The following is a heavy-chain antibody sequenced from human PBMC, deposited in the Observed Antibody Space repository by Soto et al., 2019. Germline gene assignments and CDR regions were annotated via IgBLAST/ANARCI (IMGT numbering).Heavy chain of an antibody. V-gene: IGHV4-39*01. D-gene: IGHD2-15*01. CDR1: GGSISSSSYY. J-gene: IGHJ3*02. CDR3: ARVVVAATSAFDI. Sequence: QLQLQESGPGLVKPSETLSLTCTVSGGSISSSSYYWGWIRQPPGKGLEWIGSIYYSGSTYYNPSVKSRVTISVDTSKSQFSLKLISVTAADTAVYYCARVVVAATSAFDIWGQGTMVTVSS. CDR2: IYYSGST.